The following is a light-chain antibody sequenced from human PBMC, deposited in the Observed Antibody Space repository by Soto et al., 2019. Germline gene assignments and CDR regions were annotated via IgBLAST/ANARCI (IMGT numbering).Light chain of an antibody. CDR2: GAS. CDR3: QQYNTWPAT. J-gene: IGKJ1*01. V-gene: IGKV3-15*01. Sequence: EIVMTQSPATLSVSPGEGATLSCRASQNVRGDLAWYQHKPGQAPRLLIYGASTRATGIPDRFSGSRSETEFILTISSLQSEDFAVYFCQQYNTWPATFGQGTKVEFK. CDR1: QNVRGD.